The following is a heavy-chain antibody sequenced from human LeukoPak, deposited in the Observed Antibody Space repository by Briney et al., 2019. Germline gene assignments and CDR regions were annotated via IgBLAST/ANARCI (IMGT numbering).Heavy chain of an antibody. D-gene: IGHD3-10*01. V-gene: IGHV3-7*01. J-gene: IGHJ4*02. CDR2: IKHDGSEK. CDR3: ATYGY. Sequence: GGSLRLSCVASGFTFSSYWMSWVRRAPGKGLEWVANIKHDGSEKNYVGSVTGRFTISRDNAKESLYLQMNTLRAEDTAVYYCATYGYWGQGTLVTVSS. CDR1: GFTFSSYW.